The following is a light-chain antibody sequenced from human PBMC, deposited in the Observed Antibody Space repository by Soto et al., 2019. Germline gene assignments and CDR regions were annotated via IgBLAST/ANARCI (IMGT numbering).Light chain of an antibody. CDR3: SSYGGSNNFVV. V-gene: IGLV2-8*01. Sequence: QSVLTQPPSASGSPGQSVTISCTGTSSDVGGYNYVSWYQQNPGKAPKLIIYEVTKRPSGVPDRFSGSKSGNTASLTVSGLQAEDEADYYCSSYGGSNNFVVFGGGTKVTVL. J-gene: IGLJ2*01. CDR1: SSDVGGYNY. CDR2: EVT.